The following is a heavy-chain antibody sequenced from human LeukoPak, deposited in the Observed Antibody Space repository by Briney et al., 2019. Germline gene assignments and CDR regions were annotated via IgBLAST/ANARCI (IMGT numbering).Heavy chain of an antibody. V-gene: IGHV4-59*01. CDR2: IYYSGST. CDR3: ARDSPSSSSSYYYYYGMDV. J-gene: IGHJ6*02. Sequence: SETLSLTCTVSGGPISSYYWSWIRQPPGKGLEWIGYIYYSGSTNYNPSLKSRVTISVDTSKNQFSLKLSSVTAADTAVYYCARDSPSSSSSYYYYYGMDVWGQGTTVTVSS. CDR1: GGPISSYY. D-gene: IGHD6-6*01.